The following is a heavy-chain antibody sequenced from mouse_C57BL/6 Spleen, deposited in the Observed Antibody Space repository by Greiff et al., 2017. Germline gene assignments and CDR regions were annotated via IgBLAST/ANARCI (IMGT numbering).Heavy chain of an antibody. CDR3: VRQIWEGYYFDY. CDR1: GFSFNTYA. J-gene: IGHJ2*01. CDR2: IRSKSNNYAT. Sequence: GGGLVQPKGSLKLSCAASGFSFNTYAMNWVRQAPGKGLEWVARIRSKSNNYATYYADSVKDRFTISRDDSESMLYLQMNNLKTEDTAMYYCVRQIWEGYYFDYWGQGTTLTVSS. V-gene: IGHV10-1*01. D-gene: IGHD4-1*01.